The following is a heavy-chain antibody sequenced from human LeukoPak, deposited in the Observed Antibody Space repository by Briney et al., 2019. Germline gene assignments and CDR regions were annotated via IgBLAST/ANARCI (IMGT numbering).Heavy chain of an antibody. D-gene: IGHD5-12*01. CDR2: ISSSGCYI. J-gene: IGHJ4*02. V-gene: IGHV3-48*03. Sequence: GGSLGLSCAASGFTFSSYVMNWVRQAPGKGLEGVAYISSSGCYIYSADSGKGRFTISRDNAKNSLYMQMNSLRAEDTAVYYCERERGYSGHNSYWGQGTLVTVSS. CDR1: GFTFSSYV. CDR3: ERERGYSGHNSY.